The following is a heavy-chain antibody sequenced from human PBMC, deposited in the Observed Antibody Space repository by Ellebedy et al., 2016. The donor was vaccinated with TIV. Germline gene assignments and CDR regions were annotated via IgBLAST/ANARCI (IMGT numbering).Heavy chain of an antibody. CDR3: AKRGVVVTAIQRYFDY. V-gene: IGHV3-23*01. J-gene: IGHJ4*02. CDR2: ISGSGVGT. CDR1: GFTFSSYA. D-gene: IGHD2-21*02. Sequence: GESLKISCAASGFTFSSYAMHWVRQAPGKGLEWVSAISGSGVGTYYADSVKGRFTISRDNSKNTLYLQMNSLGAEDTAVYYCAKRGVVVTAIQRYFDYWGQGTLVTVSS.